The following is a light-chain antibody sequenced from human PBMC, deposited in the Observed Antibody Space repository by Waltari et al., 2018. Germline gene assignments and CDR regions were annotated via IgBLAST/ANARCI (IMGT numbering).Light chain of an antibody. J-gene: IGKJ1*01. CDR2: RAS. V-gene: IGKV3-20*01. CDR1: QSVGSSS. Sequence: EIVLTQSPGTASLSQGERAPPPCRASQSVGSSSLAWYQRKPCQAPRLVIYRASRRATGIPDRFSGSGSGTDFSLTISRLEAEDFAVYYCQQHGTLPATFGQGTKVEIK. CDR3: QQHGTLPAT.